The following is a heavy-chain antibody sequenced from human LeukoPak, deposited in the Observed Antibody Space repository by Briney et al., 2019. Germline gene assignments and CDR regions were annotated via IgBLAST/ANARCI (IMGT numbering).Heavy chain of an antibody. CDR2: INPNSGGT. Sequence: ASVKVSCKASGYTFTGYYMHWVRQAPGQLLEWMGWINPNSGGTNYAQKFQGRVTMTRDTSISTAYMELSRLRSDDTAVYYCAREGYCSGGSCWIDYWGQGTLVTVSS. CDR1: GYTFTGYY. V-gene: IGHV1-2*02. CDR3: AREGYCSGGSCWIDY. J-gene: IGHJ4*02. D-gene: IGHD2-15*01.